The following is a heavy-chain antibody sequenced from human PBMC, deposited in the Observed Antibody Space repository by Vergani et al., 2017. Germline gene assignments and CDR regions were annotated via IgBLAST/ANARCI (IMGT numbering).Heavy chain of an antibody. CDR2: IYSGGST. Sequence: EVQLVESGGGLVQPGGSLRLSCAASGFTVSSNYMSWVRQAPGKGLEWVSVIYSGGSTYYADSVKGRFTISRHNSKNTLYLQMNSLRAEDTAVYYCARGYYYGSGSPDWYFDLWGRGTLVTVSS. J-gene: IGHJ2*01. CDR1: GFTVSSNY. CDR3: ARGYYYGSGSPDWYFDL. V-gene: IGHV3-53*04. D-gene: IGHD3-10*01.